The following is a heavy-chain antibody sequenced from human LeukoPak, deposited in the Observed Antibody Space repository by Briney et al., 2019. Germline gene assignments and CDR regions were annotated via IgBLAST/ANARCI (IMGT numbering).Heavy chain of an antibody. J-gene: IGHJ4*02. CDR1: GFTFSNYW. D-gene: IGHD3/OR15-3a*01. V-gene: IGHV3-7*04. CDR3: ARGDDFSGDY. Sequence: PGGSLRLSCAASGFTFSNYWTSWVRQAPGKGLEWVANIHPEGNEKYHVDSVKGRFTISRDNAKNFLHLQMDSLRVEDTAVYYCARGDDFSGDYWGQGTLVTVSS. CDR2: IHPEGNEK.